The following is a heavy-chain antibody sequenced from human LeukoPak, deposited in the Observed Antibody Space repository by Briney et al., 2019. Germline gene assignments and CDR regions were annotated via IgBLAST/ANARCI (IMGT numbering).Heavy chain of an antibody. J-gene: IGHJ4*02. Sequence: GESLKISCKGSGYTFTSYWIGWVRQMPGKGLEWMGIIYPGDSDTRYSPSFQGQVSISADKSVSTAYLQWSSLKASDTAMYYCARFLFDGNSRCFDYWGQGTLVTVSS. CDR3: ARFLFDGNSRCFDY. V-gene: IGHV5-51*01. CDR1: GYTFTSYW. CDR2: IYPGDSDT. D-gene: IGHD4-23*01.